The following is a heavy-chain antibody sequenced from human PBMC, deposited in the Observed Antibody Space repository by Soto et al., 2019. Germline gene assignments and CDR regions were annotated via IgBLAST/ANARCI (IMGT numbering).Heavy chain of an antibody. J-gene: IGHJ5*01. CDR2: INSDGST. V-gene: IGHV3-74*01. D-gene: IGHD3-10*01. CDR1: GFTFGNFW. CDR3: ARGLYREYGHDS. Sequence: EVQLVESGGGLVQPGGSLRLSCAASGFTFGNFWMHWVRQAPGKGLVWVSRINSDGSTSYADFVKGRLTISRDNAKNTVYLQMNSLRAEDTAVYYCARGLYREYGHDSWGQGALVTGSS.